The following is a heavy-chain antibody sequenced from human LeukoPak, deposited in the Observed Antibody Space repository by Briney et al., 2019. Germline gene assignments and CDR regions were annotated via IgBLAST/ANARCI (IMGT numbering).Heavy chain of an antibody. J-gene: IGHJ5*02. V-gene: IGHV1-2*02. CDR2: INPNSGGT. D-gene: IGHD2-21*02. Sequence: GASVKVSCKASGYTFTGYYMHWVRQAPGQGLEWMGWINPNSGGTNYAQKFQGRVTMTRDTSISTAYMELSRLRSDDTAVYYCARAPHTAGINWFDPWGQGTLVTVSS. CDR1: GYTFTGYY. CDR3: ARAPHTAGINWFDP.